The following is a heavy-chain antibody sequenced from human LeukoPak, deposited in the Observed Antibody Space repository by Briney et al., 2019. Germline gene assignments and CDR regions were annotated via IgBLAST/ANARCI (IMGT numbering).Heavy chain of an antibody. CDR2: IYYSGST. D-gene: IGHD6-19*01. CDR1: GGSISNTNYY. V-gene: IGHV4-39*02. Sequence: SETLSLTCTVSGGSISNTNYYWGWIRQPPGKGLEWIGTIYYSGSTYYNPSLKSRVTISVDTSKNHFSLKLSSVTAADTAVYYCASSGWYEGGVYWGQGTLVTVSS. CDR3: ASSGWYEGGVY. J-gene: IGHJ4*02.